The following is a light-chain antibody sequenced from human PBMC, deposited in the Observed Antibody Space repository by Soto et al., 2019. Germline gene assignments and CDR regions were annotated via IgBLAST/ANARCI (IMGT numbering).Light chain of an antibody. V-gene: IGKV3-20*01. CDR3: QQYGSSPT. CDR1: QSVSSN. Sequence: EVVMRQSPATLSVSPGERATLSCRASQSVSSNLAWYQQKPGQAPRLLIYGASTRATGIPARFSGSGSGTDFTFTISRLEPEDFAVYYCQQYGSSPTFGQGTKVDIK. J-gene: IGKJ1*01. CDR2: GAS.